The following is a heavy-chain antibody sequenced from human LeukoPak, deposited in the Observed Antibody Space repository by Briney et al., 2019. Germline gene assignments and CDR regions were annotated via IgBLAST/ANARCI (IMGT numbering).Heavy chain of an antibody. Sequence: GASVKVSCKASGYTFTSYGISWVRQAPGQGLEWMGWISAYNGNTNYAQKLQGRVTMTTDTSTSTAYTELRSLRSDDTAVYYCARDLRYFDWLLSFSGYYFDYWGQGTLVTVSS. CDR1: GYTFTSYG. CDR2: ISAYNGNT. V-gene: IGHV1-18*01. D-gene: IGHD3-9*01. CDR3: ARDLRYFDWLLSFSGYYFDY. J-gene: IGHJ4*02.